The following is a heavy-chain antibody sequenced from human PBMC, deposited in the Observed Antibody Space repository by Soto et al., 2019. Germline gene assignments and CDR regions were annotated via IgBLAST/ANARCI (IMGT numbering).Heavy chain of an antibody. Sequence: SETLSLTCTVSGGSISSGDYYWSWIRQPPGKGLEWIGYIYHSGSTYYNPSLKSRVTISVDTSKNQFSLKLSSVTAADTAVYYCARERPAGGRLDPWGQGHLVTVSS. V-gene: IGHV4-30-4*01. CDR1: GGSISSGDYY. CDR3: ARERPAGGRLDP. D-gene: IGHD6-13*01. J-gene: IGHJ5*02. CDR2: IYHSGST.